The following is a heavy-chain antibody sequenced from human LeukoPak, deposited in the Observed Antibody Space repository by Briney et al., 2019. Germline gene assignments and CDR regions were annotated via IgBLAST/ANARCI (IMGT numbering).Heavy chain of an antibody. J-gene: IGHJ6*03. CDR2: IYSGGST. V-gene: IGHV3-53*05. CDR1: GFTVSSNY. Sequence: PGGSLRLSCAASGFTVSSNYMSWVRQAPGKGLEWVSVIYSGGSTYYADSVKGRFTISRDNSKNTLYLQMNSLRAEDTAVYYCAKDAYYYYYYMDVWGKGTTVTVSS. CDR3: AKDAYYYYYYMDV.